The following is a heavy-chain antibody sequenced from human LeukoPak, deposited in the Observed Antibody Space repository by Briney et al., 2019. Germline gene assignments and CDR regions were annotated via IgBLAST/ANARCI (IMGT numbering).Heavy chain of an antibody. CDR3: ARGPAYGDSTFDP. D-gene: IGHD4-17*01. CDR1: GGSFSGYY. J-gene: IGHJ5*02. Sequence: SETLSLTCAVYGGSFSGYYWSWIRQPPGKGLEWIGEINHSGSTNYNPSLKCRVTISVDTSKNQFSLKLSSVTAADTAVYYCARGPAYGDSTFDPWGQGTLVTVSS. CDR2: INHSGST. V-gene: IGHV4-34*01.